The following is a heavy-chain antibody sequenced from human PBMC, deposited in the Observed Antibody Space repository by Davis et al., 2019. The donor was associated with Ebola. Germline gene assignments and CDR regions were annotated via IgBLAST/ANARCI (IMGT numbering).Heavy chain of an antibody. CDR2: ISSSGSTI. J-gene: IGHJ2*01. D-gene: IGHD4-17*01. CDR3: ARDKTTTVTTFVYWYFDL. V-gene: IGHV3-11*04. Sequence: GESLKISCAASGFTFSSYWMSWIRQAPGKGLEWVSYISSSGSTIYYADSVKGRFTISRDNAKNSLYLQMNSLRAEDTAVYYCARDKTTTVTTFVYWYFDLWGRGTLVTVSS. CDR1: GFTFSSYW.